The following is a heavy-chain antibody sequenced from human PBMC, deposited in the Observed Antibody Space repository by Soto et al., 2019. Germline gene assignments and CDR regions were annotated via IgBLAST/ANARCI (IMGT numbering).Heavy chain of an antibody. V-gene: IGHV1-3*01. J-gene: IGHJ6*02. Sequence: GASVKVSCKASGYTFTSYAMHWVRQAPGQRLEWMGWINAGNGNTKYSQKFQGRVTITRDTSASTAYMELSSLRSEDTAVYYCARDGGGYDYYYYYYYGMDVWGQGTTVTVSS. CDR3: ARDGGGYDYYYYYYYGMDV. D-gene: IGHD5-12*01. CDR2: INAGNGNT. CDR1: GYTFTSYA.